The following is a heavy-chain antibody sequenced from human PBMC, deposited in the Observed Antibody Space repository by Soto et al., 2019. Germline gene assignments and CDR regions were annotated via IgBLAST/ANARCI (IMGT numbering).Heavy chain of an antibody. Sequence: PGESLKISCTGVGYSFTSYWIGWVRQMPGKGLGWMGIIYPGDSGTRYSPSFQGQVTISADKSITTAYLQWSSLKASDTAMYYCARGYCTTTICDPWFDPWGQGTLVTVSS. D-gene: IGHD2-2*01. V-gene: IGHV5-51*01. J-gene: IGHJ5*02. CDR1: GYSFTSYW. CDR3: ARGYCTTTICDPWFDP. CDR2: IYPGDSGT.